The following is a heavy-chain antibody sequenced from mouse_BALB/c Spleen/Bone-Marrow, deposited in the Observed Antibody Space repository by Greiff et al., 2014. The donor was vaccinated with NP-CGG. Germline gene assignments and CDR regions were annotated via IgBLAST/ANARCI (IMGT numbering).Heavy chain of an antibody. CDR1: GHTFTDSW. CDR3: ARSDYRFDPLPY. J-gene: IGHJ3*01. V-gene: IGHV1-69*01. Sequence: VQLQESGAELVMPGASVKMSCKASGHTFTDSWMHWVKQRPGQGLEWIGAIDTSDSYTSYNQKFKGKATLTVDESSSTAYMQLSSLTSEDSAVYYCARSDYRFDPLPYWGQGTLVTVSA. D-gene: IGHD2-14*01. CDR2: IDTSDSYT.